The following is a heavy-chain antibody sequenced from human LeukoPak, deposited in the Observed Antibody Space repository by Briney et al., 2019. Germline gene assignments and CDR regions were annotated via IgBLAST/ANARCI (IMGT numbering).Heavy chain of an antibody. CDR1: GFTFSSYS. CDR3: AVSMVRGAWAFDI. D-gene: IGHD3-10*01. V-gene: IGHV3-48*04. Sequence: GGSLRLSCAASGFTFSSYSMNWVRQAPGKGLEWVSYINYRSSTIHYADSVKGRFTISRDNARTSLYLQMNSLRAEDTAVYYCAVSMVRGAWAFDIWGQGTMVTVSS. J-gene: IGHJ3*02. CDR2: INYRSSTI.